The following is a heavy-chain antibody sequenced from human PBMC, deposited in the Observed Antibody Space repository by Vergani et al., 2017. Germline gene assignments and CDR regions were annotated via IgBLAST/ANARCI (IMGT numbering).Heavy chain of an antibody. J-gene: IGHJ3*01. Sequence: QVQLVESGGGVVQPGRSLRLSCAASGFTFSSYAMHWVRQAPGKGLEWVAVISYDGSNKYYADSVKGRFTISRDNSKNTLYLQMNSLRAEDTAVYYCARGGVVGSTGRTFEFWGQGTTVTVSS. CDR1: GFTFSSYA. CDR2: ISYDGSNK. CDR3: ARGGVVGSTGRTFEF. V-gene: IGHV3-30-3*01. D-gene: IGHD1-26*01.